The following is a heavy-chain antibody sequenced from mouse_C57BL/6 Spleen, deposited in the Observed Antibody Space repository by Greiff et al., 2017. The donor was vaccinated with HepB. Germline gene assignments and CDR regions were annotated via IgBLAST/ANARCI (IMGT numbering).Heavy chain of an antibody. D-gene: IGHD4-1*01. CDR1: GFTFSDFY. CDR3: ARDANWDENAMDY. J-gene: IGHJ4*01. V-gene: IGHV7-1*01. Sequence: EVQRVESGGGLVQSGRSLRLSCATSGFTFSDFYMEWVRQAPGKGLEWIAASRNKANDYTTEYSASVKGRFIVSRDTSQSILYLQMNALRAEDTAIYYCARDANWDENAMDYWGQGTSVTVSS. CDR2: SRNKANDYTT.